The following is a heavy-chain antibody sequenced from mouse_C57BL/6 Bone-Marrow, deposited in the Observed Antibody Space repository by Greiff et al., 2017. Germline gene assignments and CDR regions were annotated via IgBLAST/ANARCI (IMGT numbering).Heavy chain of an antibody. CDR1: GYTFTDYE. CDR2: IDPETGGT. Sequence: QVQLQQSGAELVRPGASVTLSCKASGYTFTDYEMHWVKQTPVHGLEWIGAIDPETGGTAYTQKFKGKAILTADQSSSTAYMELRSLTSDDSAVYYCTCGDWVRFAYWGQGTLVTVSA. V-gene: IGHV1-15*01. J-gene: IGHJ3*01. CDR3: TCGDWVRFAY. D-gene: IGHD4-1*01.